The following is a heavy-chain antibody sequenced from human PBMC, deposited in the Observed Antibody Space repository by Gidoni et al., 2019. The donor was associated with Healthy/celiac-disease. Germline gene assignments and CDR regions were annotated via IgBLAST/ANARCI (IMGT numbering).Heavy chain of an antibody. CDR1: GFTFDDYA. J-gene: IGHJ4*02. CDR2: ISWNSGSI. D-gene: IGHD1-26*01. V-gene: IGHV3-9*01. Sequence: EVQLVESGGGLVQPGRSLRLSCSASGFTFDDYAMHWVRQAPGKGLEWVSGISWNSGSIGYADSVKGRFTISRDNAKNSLYLQMNSLRAEDTALYYCAKDKGDSGSYYGHWGQGTLVTVSS. CDR3: AKDKGDSGSYYGH.